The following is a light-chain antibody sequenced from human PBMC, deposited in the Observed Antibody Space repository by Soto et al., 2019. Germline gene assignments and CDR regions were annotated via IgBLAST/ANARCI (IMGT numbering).Light chain of an antibody. CDR1: QDVSSY. J-gene: IGKJ1*01. CDR3: QQYYSFPWT. CDR2: AAS. Sequence: THSPATLSLSPGARATLSFRASQDVSSYLAWYQQKPGKAPELLIYAASTLQSGVPSRFSGSGSGTDFTLTISCLQSEDFATYYCQQYYSFPWTFGQGTK. V-gene: IGKV1-8*01.